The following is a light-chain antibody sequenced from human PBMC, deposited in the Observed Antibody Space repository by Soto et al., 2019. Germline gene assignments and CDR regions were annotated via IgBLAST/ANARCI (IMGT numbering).Light chain of an antibody. CDR2: HVD. Sequence: QSALTQPASVSGCPGQSITISCTGTSSDVGGYTYVSWYQQHPGKVPKLLVYHVDARPPGVSNRFSGSKSGNTASLTISGLQADDEADYYCSSYTTSITHVVFGGGTKLTVL. CDR3: SSYTTSITHVV. CDR1: SSDVGGYTY. J-gene: IGLJ2*01. V-gene: IGLV2-14*03.